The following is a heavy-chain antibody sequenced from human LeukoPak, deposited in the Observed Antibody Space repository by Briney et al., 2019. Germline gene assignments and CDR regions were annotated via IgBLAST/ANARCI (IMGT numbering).Heavy chain of an antibody. CDR3: ARVAYDSSGYYGD. J-gene: IGHJ4*02. CDR2: ISSSSSYI. V-gene: IGHV3-21*01. D-gene: IGHD3-22*01. Sequence: GGSPRLSCVASGFTFSRYSMNWVRQAPGKGLEWVSSISSSSSYIYYADSVKGRFTISRDNAKNSLFLQMNSLRVEDTAVYYCARVAYDSSGYYGDWGQGTLVTVSS. CDR1: GFTFSRYS.